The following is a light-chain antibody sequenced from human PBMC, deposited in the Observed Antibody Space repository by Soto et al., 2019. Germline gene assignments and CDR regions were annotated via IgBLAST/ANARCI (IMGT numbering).Light chain of an antibody. CDR3: SSFTSSSTLV. Sequence: QSALTQPASVSGSTVQSIAISSTGNSSDIGVYNYVSWYQQHPGKAPKLMIYEVSNRPSGVSKRFSGSKSGKTASLSISGLQADDEDDDYCSSFTSSSTLVFGGGTKLTVL. CDR1: SSDIGVYNY. J-gene: IGLJ3*02. V-gene: IGLV2-14*01. CDR2: EVS.